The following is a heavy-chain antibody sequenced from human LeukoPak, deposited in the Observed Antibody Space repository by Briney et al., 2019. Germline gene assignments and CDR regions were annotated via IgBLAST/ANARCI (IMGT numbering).Heavy chain of an antibody. D-gene: IGHD5-12*01. CDR1: GFTFSSYS. V-gene: IGHV3-48*04. CDR2: ISSSGSTI. Sequence: GGSLRLSCAASGFTFSSYSMNWVRQAPGKGLEWVSYISSSGSTIYYADSVKGRFTISRDNANNSLYLQMNSLRAEDTALYYCARESTGYDNAIDYWGQGALVTVSS. J-gene: IGHJ4*02. CDR3: ARESTGYDNAIDY.